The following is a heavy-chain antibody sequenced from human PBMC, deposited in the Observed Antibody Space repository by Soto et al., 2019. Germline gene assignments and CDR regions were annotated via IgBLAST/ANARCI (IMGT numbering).Heavy chain of an antibody. Sequence: QSVRSSVGEESSGGSGSYRSIIRMPPGKGLEWIGSIYYSGSTYYNPSLKSRVTISVDTSKNQFSLKLSSVTAADTAVYYCARHQSHSSSYVDPWGQGTLVTVSS. CDR2: IYYSGST. CDR3: ARHQSHSSSYVDP. CDR1: EESSGGSGSY. D-gene: IGHD6-13*01. J-gene: IGHJ5*02. V-gene: IGHV4-39*01.